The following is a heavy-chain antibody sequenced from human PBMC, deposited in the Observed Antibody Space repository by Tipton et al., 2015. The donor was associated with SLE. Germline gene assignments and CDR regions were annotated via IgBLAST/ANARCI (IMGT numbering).Heavy chain of an antibody. CDR2: INHSGIT. J-gene: IGHJ3*02. CDR3: ARGSAAAVGGAFDI. D-gene: IGHD6-13*01. Sequence: TLSLTCAVSGYSISSGYYWSWIRQPPGKGLEWVGEINHSGITNYNPSLKSRVTISIDTSKNQFSLKLSSVTAADTAVYYCARGSAAAVGGAFDIWGQGTMVTVSS. CDR1: GYSISSGYY. V-gene: IGHV4-38-2*01.